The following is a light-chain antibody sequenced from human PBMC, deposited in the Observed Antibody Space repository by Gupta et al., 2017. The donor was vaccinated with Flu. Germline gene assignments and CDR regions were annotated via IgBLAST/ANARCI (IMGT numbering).Light chain of an antibody. CDR3: HHKKDCPGT. Sequence: ISMSQSPDTLSVSPGDRSTIYCRASQSTNNKLAWYQQKPGQTPRLVIYAESTRANGVPARFSGSGSGTEFTLTISSRQCEDFAVYYCHHKKDCPGTFGQGTTVEIK. V-gene: IGKV3-15*01. CDR1: QSTNNK. CDR2: AES. J-gene: IGKJ1*01.